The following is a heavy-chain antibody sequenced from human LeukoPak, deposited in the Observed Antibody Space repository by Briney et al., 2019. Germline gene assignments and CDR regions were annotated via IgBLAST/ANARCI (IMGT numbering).Heavy chain of an antibody. Sequence: GGSLRLSCAASGFTFTNYSVNWVRQAPGKGLEWVSSISRSGRYKYYEDSVEGRFSISRDNAKNSLYLQLNSLRAEDTAIYFCARERSVSDAFDIWGPGTLVTVSS. CDR2: ISRSGRYK. J-gene: IGHJ3*02. CDR3: ARERSVSDAFDI. CDR1: GFTFTNYS. V-gene: IGHV3-21*01. D-gene: IGHD6-19*01.